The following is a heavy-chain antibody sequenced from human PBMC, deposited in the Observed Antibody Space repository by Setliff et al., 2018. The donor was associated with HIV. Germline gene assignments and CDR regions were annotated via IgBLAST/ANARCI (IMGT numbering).Heavy chain of an antibody. CDR2: INHSGST. J-gene: IGHJ4*02. V-gene: IGHV4-34*01. Sequence: SETLSLTCAVYGRSFSGYYWNWIRQFPGKGLEWIGEINHSGSTNYNPSLKSRLTISVDTSKNQFSLTLSSVTAADTAVYYCAREIPYSFGYYFDYWGQGTLVTVSS. CDR3: AREIPYSFGYYFDY. CDR1: GRSFSGYY. D-gene: IGHD5-18*01.